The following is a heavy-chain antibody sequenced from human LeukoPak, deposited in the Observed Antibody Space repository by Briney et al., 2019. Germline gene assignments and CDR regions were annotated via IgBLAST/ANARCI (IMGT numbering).Heavy chain of an antibody. J-gene: IGHJ3*02. CDR2: ISGSGGST. CDR3: ANDYDILTGYRAFDI. Sequence: GGSLRLSCAASGFTFSSYGMSWVRQAPGKGLEWVSAISGSGGSTYYADSVKGRFTISRDNSKNTLYLQMNSLRAEDTAVYYCANDYDILTGYRAFDIWGQGTMVTVSS. V-gene: IGHV3-23*01. D-gene: IGHD3-9*01. CDR1: GFTFSSYG.